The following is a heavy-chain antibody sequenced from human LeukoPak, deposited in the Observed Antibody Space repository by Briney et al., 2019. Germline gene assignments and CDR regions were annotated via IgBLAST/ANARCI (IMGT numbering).Heavy chain of an antibody. CDR1: GFTFSSYA. V-gene: IGHV3-64*04. CDR2: ISNNGGST. Sequence: GGSLRLSCSVSGFTFSSYAMHWVRQAPGKGLEYVSSISNNGGSTYSADSVKGRFTISRDNSKNTLYLQMNSLRAEDTAVYYCAKGLRDTAMSPYFDYWGQGTLVTVSS. D-gene: IGHD5-18*01. CDR3: AKGLRDTAMSPYFDY. J-gene: IGHJ4*02.